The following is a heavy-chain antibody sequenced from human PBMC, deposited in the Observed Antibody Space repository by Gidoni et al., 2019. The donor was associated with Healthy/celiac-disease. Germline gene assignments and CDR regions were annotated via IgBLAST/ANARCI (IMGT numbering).Heavy chain of an antibody. CDR1: GYSLTSYW. Sequence: ERQLVQSGAEVKKPGGALRIPWKGSGYSLTSYWISWGRQMPGKGLEWMGRIDPSDSYTNYSPSFQGHVTISADKSISTAYLQWSSLKASDTAMYYCARLEYSGYDYFDYWGQGTLVTVSS. D-gene: IGHD5-12*01. CDR3: ARLEYSGYDYFDY. CDR2: IDPSDSYT. J-gene: IGHJ4*02. V-gene: IGHV5-10-1*03.